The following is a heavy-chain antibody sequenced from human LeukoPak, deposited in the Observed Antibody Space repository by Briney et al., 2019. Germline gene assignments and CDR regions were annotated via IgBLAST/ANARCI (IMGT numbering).Heavy chain of an antibody. CDR2: IWYDGSNS. D-gene: IGHD6-6*01. Sequence: GRSLRLSCAASGFTFSSYGMHWVRQAPGKGLEWLAVIWYDGSNSYYADSVKGQFTISRDNSKNTLYLQMNSLRAEDTAVYYCARTNSRSSNHYYGMGVWGQGTTVTVSS. CDR1: GFTFSSYG. V-gene: IGHV3-33*01. CDR3: ARTNSRSSNHYYGMGV. J-gene: IGHJ6*02.